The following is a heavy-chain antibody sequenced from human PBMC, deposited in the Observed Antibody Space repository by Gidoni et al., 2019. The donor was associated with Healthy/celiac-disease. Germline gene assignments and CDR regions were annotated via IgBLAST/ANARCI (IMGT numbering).Heavy chain of an antibody. J-gene: IGHJ3*02. Sequence: EVQLLESGGGLVQPGGSLRLSCAASGFTFSSYAMRWVRQAPGKGLEWVSAISGSGGSTYYADSVKGRFTISRDNSKNTLYLQMNSLRAEDTAVYYCAKDIYYDSSGYYFGGSDVAFDIWGQGTMVTVSS. CDR1: GFTFSSYA. V-gene: IGHV3-23*01. D-gene: IGHD3-22*01. CDR3: AKDIYYDSSGYYFGGSDVAFDI. CDR2: ISGSGGST.